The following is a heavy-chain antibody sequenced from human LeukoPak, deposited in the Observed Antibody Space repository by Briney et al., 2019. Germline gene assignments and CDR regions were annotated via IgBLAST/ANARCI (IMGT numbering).Heavy chain of an antibody. D-gene: IGHD3-22*01. Sequence: PGGSLRLSCAASGFTFSSYEMNWVRQAPGKGLEWVSCISSSGNTIYYADSVKGRFTISRDNAKNSLYLQMNSLRAEDTAIYYCARDKNYYDSSGRRKVTDYWGQGTLVTVSS. J-gene: IGHJ4*02. CDR1: GFTFSSYE. CDR2: ISSSGNTI. V-gene: IGHV3-48*03. CDR3: ARDKNYYDSSGRRKVTDY.